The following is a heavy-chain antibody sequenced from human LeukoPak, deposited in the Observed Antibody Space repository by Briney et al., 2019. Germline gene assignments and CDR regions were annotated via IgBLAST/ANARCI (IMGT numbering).Heavy chain of an antibody. CDR2: INHSGST. Sequence: SETLPLTCAVYGGSFSGYYWSWIRQPPGKGLEWIGEINHSGSTNYNPPLKSRVTISVDTSKNQFSLKLSSVTAADTAVYFCARVGGWEPKLHGVTFDYLGQGTLVTVSS. CDR3: ARVGGWEPKLHGVTFDY. J-gene: IGHJ4*02. V-gene: IGHV4-34*01. CDR1: GGSFSGYY. D-gene: IGHD1-26*01.